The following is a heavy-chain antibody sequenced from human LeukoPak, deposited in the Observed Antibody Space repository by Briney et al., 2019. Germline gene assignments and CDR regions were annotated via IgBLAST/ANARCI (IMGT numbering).Heavy chain of an antibody. CDR2: TSYSGST. D-gene: IGHD1-20*01. CDR3: SRTTGDSAITAAH. J-gene: IGHJ4*02. CDR1: GGSISGSCCY. Sequence: PSETLSLTCTVSGGSISGSCCYWGWIRQTPGKDLEWIGSTSYSGSTHYNPSFKSRVTVSVDTSKNQFFLNLSSVTAADTAVYYCSRTTGDSAITAAHWGQGTLVTVSS. V-gene: IGHV4-39*01.